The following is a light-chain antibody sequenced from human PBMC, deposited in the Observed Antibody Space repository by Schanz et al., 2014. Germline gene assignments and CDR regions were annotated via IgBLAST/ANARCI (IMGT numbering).Light chain of an antibody. CDR1: SSNIGSNP. Sequence: QSVLAQPPSASGTPGQRVTISCSGSSSNIGSNPVNWYQQLPGTAPKLLIYSNNQRPSGVPDRFSGSKSDTSASLAISGLQSEDEADYYCASWDDSLYARVFGGGTKLTVL. V-gene: IGLV1-44*01. CDR2: SNN. CDR3: ASWDDSLYARV. J-gene: IGLJ3*02.